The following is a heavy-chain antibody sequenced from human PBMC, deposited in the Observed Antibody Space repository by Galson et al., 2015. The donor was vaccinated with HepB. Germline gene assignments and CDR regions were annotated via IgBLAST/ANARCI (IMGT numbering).Heavy chain of an antibody. Sequence: SLRLSCAASGFTVSNTYMSWVRQAPGKGLEWVSVIYGGGRTHYADSVKGRFTISRDNSKNTLYLQVNSLRAEDTAVYYCARDMSSTWDPHYYYGMDVWGQGTTVTVSS. J-gene: IGHJ6*02. CDR1: GFTVSNTY. CDR3: ARDMSSTWDPHYYYGMDV. V-gene: IGHV3-66*01. CDR2: IYGGGRT. D-gene: IGHD6-13*01.